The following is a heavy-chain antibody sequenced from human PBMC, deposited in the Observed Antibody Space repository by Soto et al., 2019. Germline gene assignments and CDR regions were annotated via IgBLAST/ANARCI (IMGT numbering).Heavy chain of an antibody. J-gene: IGHJ6*02. D-gene: IGHD3-22*01. CDR1: GDTFSSYA. Sequence: QVQLVQSGAEVKKPGSSVKVSCKASGDTFSSYAISWVRQAPGQRLEWMGGIIPIFGTANYAQKFQGRVTITADESTSTAYMELSSLISEDTAVYYCARDGRGYRRRASPMDVWGQGTKVTVSS. CDR2: IIPIFGTA. V-gene: IGHV1-69*01. CDR3: ARDGRGYRRRASPMDV.